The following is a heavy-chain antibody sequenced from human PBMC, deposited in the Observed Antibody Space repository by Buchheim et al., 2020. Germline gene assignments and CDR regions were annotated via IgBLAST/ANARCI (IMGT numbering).Heavy chain of an antibody. CDR2: IYYSGST. CDR3: ARLVAGSPILDYYYYGMNV. V-gene: IGHV4-59*08. CDR1: GGSISSYY. J-gene: IGHJ6*04. Sequence: QVQLQESGPGLVKPSETLSLTCTVSGGSISSYYWSWIRQPPGKGLEWIGYIYYSGSTNYNPSLKSPVTISVDTSKNQFSLKLSSGTAADTAVYYCARLVAGSPILDYYYYGMNVWGKGTT. D-gene: IGHD6-19*01.